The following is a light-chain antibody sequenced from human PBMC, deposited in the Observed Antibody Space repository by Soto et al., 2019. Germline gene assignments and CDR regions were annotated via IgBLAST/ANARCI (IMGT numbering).Light chain of an antibody. V-gene: IGLV2-14*01. J-gene: IGLJ1*01. Sequence: QSVLTQPASVSGSPGQSITISCTGTSSDVGGYNYVSWYQQYPGKAPKLMISDVSDRPSGVSNRFSGSKSGNTASLTISGLQAEDEADYYCSSYTSTGTLFGTGTKVTVL. CDR1: SSDVGGYNY. CDR2: DVS. CDR3: SSYTSTGTL.